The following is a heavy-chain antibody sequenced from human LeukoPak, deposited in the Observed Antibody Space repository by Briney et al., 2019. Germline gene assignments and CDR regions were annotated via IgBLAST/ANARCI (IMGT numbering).Heavy chain of an antibody. J-gene: IGHJ4*02. CDR3: TRATGLLWFGELLGPFDY. D-gene: IGHD3-10*01. CDR2: IRSKAYGGTT. CDR1: GFTFGDYA. V-gene: IGHV3-49*04. Sequence: GSLRLSCAASGFTFGDYAMSWVRQAPGKGLEWVGFIRSKAYGGTTEYAASVKGRFTISRDDSKSIAYLQMNSLKTEDTAVYYCTRATGLLWFGELLGPFDYWGQGTLVTVSS.